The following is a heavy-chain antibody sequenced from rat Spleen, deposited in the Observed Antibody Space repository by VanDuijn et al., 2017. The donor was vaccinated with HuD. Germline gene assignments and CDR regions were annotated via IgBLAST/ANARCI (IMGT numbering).Heavy chain of an antibody. D-gene: IGHD1-11*01. Sequence: EVQLVASGGGLVQPGRSLKLACAASGFTFSNYDMAWVRQVPTKGLEWIASISTGDVNSYYGDSVKGRFTVSRDNAKSALYLQMDSLRSEDTATYYCARHRNYGGIPFDYWGQGTLVTVSS. V-gene: IGHV5-25*01. CDR3: ARHRNYGGIPFDY. J-gene: IGHJ3*01. CDR2: ISTGDVNS. CDR1: GFTFSNYD.